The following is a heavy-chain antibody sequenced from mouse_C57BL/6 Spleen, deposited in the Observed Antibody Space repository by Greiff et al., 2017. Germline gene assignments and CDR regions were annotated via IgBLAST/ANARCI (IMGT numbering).Heavy chain of an antibody. CDR1: GYTFTDYE. CDR3: TRWVYGSSHFDV. J-gene: IGHJ1*03. Sequence: VQLQQSGAELVRPGASVTLSCKASGYTFTDYEMHWVKQTPVHGLEWIGAIDPETGGTAYNQKFKGKTILTADKSSRTAYMELRSRKSEDSAVYYCTRWVYGSSHFDVWGTGTTVTVSS. CDR2: IDPETGGT. V-gene: IGHV1-15*01. D-gene: IGHD1-1*01.